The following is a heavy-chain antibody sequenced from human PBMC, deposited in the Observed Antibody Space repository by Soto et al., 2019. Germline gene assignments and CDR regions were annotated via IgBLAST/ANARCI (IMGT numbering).Heavy chain of an antibody. CDR3: ARHFPGDYYYMDV. CDR2: IYYSGST. V-gene: IGHV4-39*01. D-gene: IGHD3-10*01. Sequence: SETLSLTCTVSGGSISSSSYYWGWIRQPPGKGLEWIGSIYYSGSTYYNPSLKSRVTISVDTSKNQLSLKLSSVTAADTAVYYCARHFPGDYYYMDVWGKGTTVTVSS. CDR1: GGSISSSSYY. J-gene: IGHJ6*03.